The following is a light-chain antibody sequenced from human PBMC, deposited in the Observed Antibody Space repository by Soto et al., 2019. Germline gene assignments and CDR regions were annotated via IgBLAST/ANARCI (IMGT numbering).Light chain of an antibody. Sequence: EFVLPQSPATLSVSPGDRATLSCRASESVTSSLAWYQQKPGQPPRLLIYAASTRATDVPARFSGGGSETEFTLTISSLQSEDFAVYFCQQYNIWPLWTFGQGTKVDIK. CDR3: QQYNIWPLWT. CDR2: AAS. V-gene: IGKV3-15*01. CDR1: ESVTSS. J-gene: IGKJ1*01.